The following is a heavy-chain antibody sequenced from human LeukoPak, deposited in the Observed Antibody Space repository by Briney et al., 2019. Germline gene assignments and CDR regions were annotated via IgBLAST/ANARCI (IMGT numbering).Heavy chain of an antibody. D-gene: IGHD5-18*01. CDR3: AGAWGYGIVH. Sequence: GESLKISCKGSGYSFTSYWISWVRQMPGKGLEWMGRIDPSDYYTNYSPSFQGHVTISADKSISTAYLQWSSLKASDTAMYYCAGAWGYGIVHWGQGTLVTVSS. J-gene: IGHJ4*02. CDR1: GYSFTSYW. V-gene: IGHV5-10-1*01. CDR2: IDPSDYYT.